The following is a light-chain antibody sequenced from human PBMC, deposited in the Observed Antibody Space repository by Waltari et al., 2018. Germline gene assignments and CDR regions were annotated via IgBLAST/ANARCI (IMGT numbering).Light chain of an antibody. J-gene: IGKJ1*01. Sequence: ESVLTPSPCTLSLSAGERATISCRASQSVSRTLTWYQQKTGQAPRLLIYGASTRATGIPERFSGGGSGTDFSLTISRLEPEDFAVYYCQHYVRLPATFGQGTKVEIK. CDR3: QHYVRLPAT. CDR1: QSVSRT. V-gene: IGKV3-20*01. CDR2: GAS.